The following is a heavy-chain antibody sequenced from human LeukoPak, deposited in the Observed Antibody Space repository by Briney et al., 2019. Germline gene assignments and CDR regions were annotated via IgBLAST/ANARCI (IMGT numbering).Heavy chain of an antibody. J-gene: IGHJ4*02. CDR1: GFTFSSHA. CDR2: ISYDGSNK. CDR3: ATTSGYSYGYLDY. D-gene: IGHD5-18*01. V-gene: IGHV3-30*04. Sequence: GGSLRLSCAASGFTFSSHAMHWVRQAPGKGLEWVAVISYDGSNKYYADSVKGRFTISRDNSKNTLYLQMNSLRAEDTAVYYCATTSGYSYGYLDYWGQGTLVTVSS.